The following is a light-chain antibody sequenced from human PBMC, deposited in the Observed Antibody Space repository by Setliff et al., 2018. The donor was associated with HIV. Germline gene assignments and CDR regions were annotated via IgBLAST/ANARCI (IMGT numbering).Light chain of an antibody. Sequence: SALTQPASVSGSPGQSITISCIGTSSDVGGYNYVSWYQHHPGKAPKLMIYDVSARPSGVSNRFSGSKSGNAASLTISGLQAEDEAVYYCSSYTTSSFLYVFGTGTKVTVL. V-gene: IGLV2-14*03. CDR3: SSYTTSSFLYV. J-gene: IGLJ1*01. CDR1: SSDVGGYNY. CDR2: DVS.